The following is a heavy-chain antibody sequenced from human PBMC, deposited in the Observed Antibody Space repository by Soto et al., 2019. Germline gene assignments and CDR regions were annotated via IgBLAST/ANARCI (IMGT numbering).Heavy chain of an antibody. CDR2: IIPIFGTA. D-gene: IGHD2-2*01. CDR3: AREGTIIVVPAARGFFAS. J-gene: IGHJ4*02. CDR1: GGTFSSYA. Sequence: ASVKVSCKASGGTFSSYAISWVRQAPGQGLEWMGGIIPIFGTANYAQKFQGRVTITADKSTSTAYMELSSLRSEDTAVYYCAREGTIIVVPAARGFFASWGQGTLVTVSS. V-gene: IGHV1-69*06.